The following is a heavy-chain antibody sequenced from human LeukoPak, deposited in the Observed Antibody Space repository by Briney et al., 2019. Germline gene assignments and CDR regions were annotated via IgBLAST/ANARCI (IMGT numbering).Heavy chain of an antibody. D-gene: IGHD3-22*01. CDR1: GFTVGYNY. V-gene: IGHV3-66*01. CDR2: IYNSGST. J-gene: IGHJ4*02. CDR3: ARVTKWLSPDFDY. Sequence: GGSLRLSCAASGFTVGYNYMTWVRQAPGKGLEWVAAIYNSGSTYYADSVKGRFTISRDNSKNTMYLQMNSLRAEDTAVYYCARVTKWLSPDFDYWGQGTLVTVSS.